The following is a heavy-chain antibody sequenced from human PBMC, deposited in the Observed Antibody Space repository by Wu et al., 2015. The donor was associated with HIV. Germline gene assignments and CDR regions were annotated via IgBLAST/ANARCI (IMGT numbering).Heavy chain of an antibody. V-gene: IGHV1-18*01. Sequence: QVQLVQSGAEVKKPGASVKVSCKASGYTFTSYGISWVRQAPGQGLEWMGWISAYNGNTNYAQKLQGRVTMTTDTSTSTAYMELRSLRSDDTAVYYCASAPLTSTVTTTYYYYYGMDVWGPRDHGHRXL. CDR2: ISAYNGNT. CDR3: ASAPLTSTVTTTYYYYYGMDV. D-gene: IGHD4-17*01. J-gene: IGHJ6*02. CDR1: GYTFTSYG.